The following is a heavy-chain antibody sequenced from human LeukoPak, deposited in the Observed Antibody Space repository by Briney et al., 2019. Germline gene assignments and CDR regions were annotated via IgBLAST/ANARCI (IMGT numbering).Heavy chain of an antibody. CDR2: ISSSSSYI. Sequence: GGSLRLSCVASGFTFSSYSMNWVRQAPGKGLEWVSSISSSSSYIYYADSVKGRFTISRDNAKNSLYLQMNSLRAEDTAVYYCARITWLGELSLGCWGQGTLVTVSS. D-gene: IGHD3-16*02. J-gene: IGHJ4*02. V-gene: IGHV3-21*01. CDR1: GFTFSSYS. CDR3: ARITWLGELSLGC.